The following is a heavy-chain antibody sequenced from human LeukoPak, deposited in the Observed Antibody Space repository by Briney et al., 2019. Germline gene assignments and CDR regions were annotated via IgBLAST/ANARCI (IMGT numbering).Heavy chain of an antibody. J-gene: IGHJ4*02. CDR2: IIPIFGTA. CDR1: GGTFSSYA. D-gene: IGHD5-24*01. CDR3: ARARDGYNSWNFDY. Sequence: GSSVKVSCKASGGTFSSYAISWERQAPGQGLEWMGRIIPIFGTANYAQKFQGRVTITTDESTSTAYMELSSLRSEDTAVYHCARARDGYNSWNFDYWGQGTLVTVSS. V-gene: IGHV1-69*05.